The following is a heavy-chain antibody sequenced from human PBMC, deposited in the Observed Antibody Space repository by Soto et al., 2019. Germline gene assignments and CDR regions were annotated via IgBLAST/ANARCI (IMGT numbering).Heavy chain of an antibody. Sequence: PGGSLRLSCAASGFTFSSYGMHWVRQAPGKGLEWVAVIWYDGSNKYYADSVKGRFTISRDNSKNTLYLQMNSLRAEDTAVYYCATSRSSIYYYYMDVRGKGTTVTVSS. CDR1: GFTFSSYG. CDR3: ATSRSSIYYYYMDV. V-gene: IGHV3-33*01. CDR2: IWYDGSNK. J-gene: IGHJ6*03. D-gene: IGHD6-6*01.